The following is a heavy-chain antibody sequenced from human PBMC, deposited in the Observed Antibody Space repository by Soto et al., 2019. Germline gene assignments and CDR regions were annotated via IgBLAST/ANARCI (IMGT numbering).Heavy chain of an antibody. J-gene: IGHJ6*02. CDR1: EFTFSSHS. D-gene: IGHD3-22*01. CDR3: ARDRRSSGYLTPRFSAGMDV. Sequence: EVQLVESGGGLVQPGGSLRLSCAASEFTFSSHSMNWVRQAPGKGLEWISFISSSGSTIYYADSVKGRFTLSRDNAKNSLYRQMNSLRDEDTAVYYWARDRRSSGYLTPRFSAGMDVWGQGTTVTVSS. V-gene: IGHV3-48*02. CDR2: ISSSGSTI.